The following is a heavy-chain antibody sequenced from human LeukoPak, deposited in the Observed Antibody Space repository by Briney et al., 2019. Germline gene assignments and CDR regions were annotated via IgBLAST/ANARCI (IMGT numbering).Heavy chain of an antibody. J-gene: IGHJ1*01. CDR2: IIPLFGTT. V-gene: IGHV1-69*13. Sequence: ASVKVSCKASGDTVTNYAISWVRLAPGEGLEWVGGIIPLFGTTNYAQKFKGRVTITADESTRTAYMELSGLRSEDTAVYYCARLAGTDMIGYFQDWGQGTLVTVSS. CDR3: ARLAGTDMIGYFQD. CDR1: GDTVTNYA. D-gene: IGHD5-18*01.